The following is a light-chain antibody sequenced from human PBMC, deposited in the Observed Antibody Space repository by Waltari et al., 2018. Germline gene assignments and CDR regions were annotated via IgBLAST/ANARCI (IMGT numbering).Light chain of an antibody. Sequence: DIQMTQSPSSLSASVGDRVTITCQASQDISNCLNWCQQKPGTAPKLLIYDASNLETGVPSRFSGSGSGTDFTFTISSLQPEGIAIYCCQQSDNLPPHFGQGTKLEIK. CDR1: QDISNC. CDR2: DAS. CDR3: QQSDNLPPH. V-gene: IGKV1-33*01. J-gene: IGKJ2*01.